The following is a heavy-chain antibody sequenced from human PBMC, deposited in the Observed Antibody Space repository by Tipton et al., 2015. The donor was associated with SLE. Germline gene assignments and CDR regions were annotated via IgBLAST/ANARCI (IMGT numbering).Heavy chain of an antibody. CDR3: AKAQSGSGSNFDY. Sequence: SLRLSCAASGFTFSSYAMHWVRQAPGKGLEWVAVISYDGTYKYYADSVKGRLTVSRDNSKNTLYLQMNSLRAEDTAVYYCAKAQSGSGSNFDYWGQGTLVTVSS. CDR2: ISYDGTYK. D-gene: IGHD3-10*01. CDR1: GFTFSSYA. V-gene: IGHV3-30-3*01. J-gene: IGHJ4*02.